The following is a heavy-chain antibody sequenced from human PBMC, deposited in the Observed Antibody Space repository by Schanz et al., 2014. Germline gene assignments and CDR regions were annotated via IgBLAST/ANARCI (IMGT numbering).Heavy chain of an antibody. V-gene: IGHV3-21*01. CDR1: GIDFSSYS. Sequence: VQLVESGGGLVKPGGSLRLSCAASGIDFSSYSMNWVRQAPGKGLGWVSTISTSSGYIYYADSVKGRFTISRDAAKDSLFLQMTSLRADDTAVYFCAREYASTWFESNVMAGRIDNWGQGTLVTVSS. D-gene: IGHD2-8*01. J-gene: IGHJ4*02. CDR2: ISTSSGYI. CDR3: AREYASTWFESNVMAGRIDN.